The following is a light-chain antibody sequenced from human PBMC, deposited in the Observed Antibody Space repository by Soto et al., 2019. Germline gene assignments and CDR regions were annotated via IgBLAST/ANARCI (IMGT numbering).Light chain of an antibody. J-gene: IGLJ2*01. CDR3: SSYAGSNNFGI. Sequence: QSALTQPPSASGSPGQSVTISCTGTTSDVGGYNYVSWYQQYPGKAPKLMIYVVSKRPSGVPDRFSGSKSGNTASLTVSGLQAEDEADYYCSSYAGSNNFGIFGGGTKVTVL. CDR2: VVS. CDR1: TSDVGGYNY. V-gene: IGLV2-8*01.